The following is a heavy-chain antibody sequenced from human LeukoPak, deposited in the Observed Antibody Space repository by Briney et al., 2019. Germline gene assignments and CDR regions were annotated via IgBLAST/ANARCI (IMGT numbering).Heavy chain of an antibody. V-gene: IGHV3-30*04. CDR2: ISYDGSNK. CDR3: ARFEGYYDILTGYGYFDY. J-gene: IGHJ4*02. D-gene: IGHD3-9*01. Sequence: GGSLRLSCAASGFTFSSYAMHWVRQAPGKGLEWVAVISYDGSNKYYADSVKGRFTISRDNSKNTLYLQMNSLRAEDTAVYCCARFEGYYDILTGYGYFDYWGQGTLVTVSS. CDR1: GFTFSSYA.